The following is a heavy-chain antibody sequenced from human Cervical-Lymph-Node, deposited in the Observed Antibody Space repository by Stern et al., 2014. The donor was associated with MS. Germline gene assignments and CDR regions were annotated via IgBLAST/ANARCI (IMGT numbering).Heavy chain of an antibody. V-gene: IGHV4-59*12. J-gene: IGHJ4*02. D-gene: IGHD6-13*01. Sequence: VQLEESGPGLVRPSETLSLTCAVSGGSISIYYWHWIRQSPGKGLEWIGFINHGGSTSYNPSLRTRVTISVDTSKTHFSLRLNSVTAADTGVYYCAREYSSFDYWGQGTLVTVSS. CDR2: INHGGST. CDR3: AREYSSFDY. CDR1: GGSISIYY.